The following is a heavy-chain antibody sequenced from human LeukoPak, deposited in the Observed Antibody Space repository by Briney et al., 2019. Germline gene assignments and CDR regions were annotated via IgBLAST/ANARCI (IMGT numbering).Heavy chain of an antibody. CDR1: GGSFSGYY. CDR2: IYYSGST. CDR3: ARDPSGWELNFRAQAGGDY. J-gene: IGHJ4*02. Sequence: SETLSLTCAVYGGSFSGYYWSWIRQPPGKGLEWIGSIYYSGSTYYNPSLKSRVTISVDTSKNQFSLKLSSVTAADTAVYYCARDPSGWELNFRAQAGGDYWGQGTLVTVSS. D-gene: IGHD1-26*01. V-gene: IGHV4-34*01.